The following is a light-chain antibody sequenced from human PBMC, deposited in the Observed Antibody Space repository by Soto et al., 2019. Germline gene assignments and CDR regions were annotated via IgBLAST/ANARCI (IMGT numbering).Light chain of an antibody. Sequence: DIQMTQSPGSVSASVGDRVTITCRASQGVSTWVAWFQQKPGQAPKLLIYAASLLQSGVPSRFSGSGSGTDFTLTISSLQPEDFATYFCQQSFSSPWTFSQGTKVVIK. CDR2: AAS. V-gene: IGKV1-12*02. CDR3: QQSFSSPWT. CDR1: QGVSTW. J-gene: IGKJ1*01.